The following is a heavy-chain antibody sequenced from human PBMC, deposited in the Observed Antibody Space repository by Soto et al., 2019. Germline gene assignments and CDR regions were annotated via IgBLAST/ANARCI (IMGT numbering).Heavy chain of an antibody. CDR2: IYYSGST. Sequence: QLQLQESGPGLVKPSETLSLTCTVSGGSISSSSYYWGWIRQPPGKGLEWIGSIYYSGSTYYNPSINSRVTISVDTSKNQFSLQLSSVTAADTAVDSCASPCAAPSGINQVQVTNWFDPWGQGTLVTVSS. V-gene: IGHV4-39*01. J-gene: IGHJ5*02. D-gene: IGHD2-2*01. CDR1: GGSISSSSYY. CDR3: ASPCAAPSGINQVQVTNWFDP.